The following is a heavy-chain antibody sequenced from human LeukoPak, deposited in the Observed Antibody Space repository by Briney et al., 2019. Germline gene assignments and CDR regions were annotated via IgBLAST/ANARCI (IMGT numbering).Heavy chain of an antibody. CDR3: ARDLGSRCSGGSCYSMVYYYMDV. D-gene: IGHD2-15*01. J-gene: IGHJ6*03. CDR1: GYTFTGYY. Sequence: GASVKVSCKASGYTFTGYYMHWVRQAPGQGLEWMGWINPNSGGTNYAQKFQGRVTMTRDTSISTAYMELSRLRSDDTAVYYCARDLGSRCSGGSCYSMVYYYMDVWGKGTTVTISS. CDR2: INPNSGGT. V-gene: IGHV1-2*02.